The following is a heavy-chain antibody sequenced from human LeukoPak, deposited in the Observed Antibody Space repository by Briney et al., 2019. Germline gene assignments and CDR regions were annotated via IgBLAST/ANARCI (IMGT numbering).Heavy chain of an antibody. CDR2: INAGNGNT. Sequence: ASVKVSCKASGYTFTSYAMHWVRQAPGQRLEWMGWINAGNGNTKYSQKFQGRVTITRDTSASTAYMELSSLRPEDTAVYYCARSCSSTSCESDYFDYWGQGTLVTVSS. V-gene: IGHV1-3*01. CDR3: ARSCSSTSCESDYFDY. D-gene: IGHD2-2*01. J-gene: IGHJ4*02. CDR1: GYTFTSYA.